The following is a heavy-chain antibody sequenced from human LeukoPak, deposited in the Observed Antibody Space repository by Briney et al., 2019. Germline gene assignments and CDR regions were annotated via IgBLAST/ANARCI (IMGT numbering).Heavy chain of an antibody. Sequence: GGSLRLSCAASGFTFSSYAMSWVRQAPGKGLEWVSVISGGGYSTYYAASVKGRFTISRDNSKNTLYLQMNSLRAEDTAVYYCAKGPSLFDYWGQGTLVTVSS. J-gene: IGHJ4*02. CDR1: GFTFSSYA. CDR2: ISGGGYST. V-gene: IGHV3-23*01. CDR3: AKGPSLFDY.